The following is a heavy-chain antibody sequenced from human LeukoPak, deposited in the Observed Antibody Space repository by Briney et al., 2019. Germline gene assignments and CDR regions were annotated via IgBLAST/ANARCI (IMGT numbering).Heavy chain of an antibody. CDR2: IYYSGST. V-gene: IGHV4-39*07. J-gene: IGHJ4*02. Sequence: SETLPLTCTVSGGSISSSSYYWGWIRQPPGKGLEWIGSIYYSGSTYYNPSLKSRVTISVDTSKNQFSLKLSSVTAADTAVYYCARGGLLYSRSIDYWGQGTLVTVSS. CDR1: GGSISSSSYY. CDR3: ARGGLLYSRSIDY. D-gene: IGHD5-18*01.